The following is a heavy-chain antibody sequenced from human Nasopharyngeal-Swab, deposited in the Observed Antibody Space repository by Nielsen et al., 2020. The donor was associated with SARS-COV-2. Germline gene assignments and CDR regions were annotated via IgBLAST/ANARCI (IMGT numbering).Heavy chain of an antibody. Sequence: GGPLRLSCAASGFTFSSFGMHWVRQAPGKGPERVAFIAHDASNEYYGDSVKGRFSISRDSSKNTLYLQMDSLRGEDTAVYYCARDAPAHYGAFYWGRGTLVTVSS. J-gene: IGHJ4*02. CDR2: IAHDASNE. CDR1: GFTFSSFG. V-gene: IGHV3-30*03. D-gene: IGHD4-17*01. CDR3: ARDAPAHYGAFY.